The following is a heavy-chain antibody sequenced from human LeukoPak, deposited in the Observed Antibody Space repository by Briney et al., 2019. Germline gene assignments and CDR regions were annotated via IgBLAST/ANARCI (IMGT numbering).Heavy chain of an antibody. J-gene: IGHJ4*02. CDR1: GFTFDDYG. CDR2: ISWNGGST. CDR3: ARDYCGGDCYPFDY. Sequence: PGGSLRLSCAASGFTFDDYGMSWVRQAPGKGLEWVSGISWNGGSTVYADSVKGRFTISRDSAKNSLYLQMNTLRAEDTAFYYCARDYCGGDCYPFDYWGQGTLVTVSS. V-gene: IGHV3-20*04. D-gene: IGHD2-21*02.